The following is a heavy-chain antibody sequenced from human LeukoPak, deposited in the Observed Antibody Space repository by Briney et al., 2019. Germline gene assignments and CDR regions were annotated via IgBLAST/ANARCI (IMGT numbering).Heavy chain of an antibody. Sequence: SETLSLTCTVSGGSISSGDYYWSWIRQPPGKGLEWIGYIYYSRSTYYNPSLKSRVTISVDTSKNQFSLKLSSVTAADTAVYYCARVPDDSSGYHDYWGQGTLVTVSS. J-gene: IGHJ4*02. CDR1: GGSISSGDYY. CDR2: IYYSRST. CDR3: ARVPDDSSGYHDY. D-gene: IGHD3-22*01. V-gene: IGHV4-30-4*08.